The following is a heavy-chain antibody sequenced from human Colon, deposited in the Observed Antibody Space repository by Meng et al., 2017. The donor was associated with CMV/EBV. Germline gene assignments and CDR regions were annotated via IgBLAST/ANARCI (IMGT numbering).Heavy chain of an antibody. CDR3: ARALKPLGTGSGLDG. J-gene: IGHJ6*02. CDR1: GFSFGSYT. V-gene: IGHV3-21*01. Sequence: GESLKISCAASGFSFGSYTMSWVRQAPGRGLEWVSSINYRGSDTYYADAVKGRFTISRDNAKNSLYLQMNSLRADDTAVYYCARALKPLGTGSGLDGWGQGTTVTVSS. CDR2: INYRGSDT. D-gene: IGHD1-1*01.